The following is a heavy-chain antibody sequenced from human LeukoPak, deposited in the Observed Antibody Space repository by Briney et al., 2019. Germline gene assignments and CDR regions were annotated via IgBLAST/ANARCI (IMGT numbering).Heavy chain of an antibody. CDR2: IWNDGRNK. CDR3: ARDLGSYSYGSDWYYFDY. J-gene: IGHJ4*02. Sequence: PGRSLRLSCTASGFTFSNYGIHWVRQAPGKGLEWVAVIWNDGRNKYYADSVKGRFTISRDNSKNTLYLQMNSLRAEDTAVYYCARDLGSYSYGSDWYYFDYWGQGTLVTVSS. D-gene: IGHD6-19*01. V-gene: IGHV3-33*01. CDR1: GFTFSNYG.